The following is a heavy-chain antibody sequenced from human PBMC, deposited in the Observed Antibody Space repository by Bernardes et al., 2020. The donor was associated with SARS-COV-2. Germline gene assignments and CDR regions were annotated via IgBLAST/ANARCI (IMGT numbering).Heavy chain of an antibody. V-gene: IGHV3-64D*06. CDR3: VIERPAGDY. Sequence: GGSLRLSCSASGFTFSNPFMHWVRQAPGKGLEYVSRISDNGGSTHYADSVKGRFTISRDNSKNTMYLQVSSLRIEDTAVYYCVIERPAGDYWGQGTLVTVSS. CDR2: ISDNGGST. J-gene: IGHJ4*02. CDR1: GFTFSNPF.